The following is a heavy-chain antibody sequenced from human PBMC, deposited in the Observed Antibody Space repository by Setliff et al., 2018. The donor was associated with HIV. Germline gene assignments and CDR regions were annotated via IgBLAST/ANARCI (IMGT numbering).Heavy chain of an antibody. CDR2: IIPIFGTA. V-gene: IGHV1-69*05. CDR1: GYNFTNYG. J-gene: IGHJ5*02. Sequence: GASVKVSCKASGYNFTNYGIGWVRQAPGQGLEWMGGIIPIFGTANYAQKFQGRVTITRDTSASTAYMELSSLRSEDTAVYYSARRLAPYYNFWSGYSGWFDPWGQGTLVTVSS. D-gene: IGHD3-3*01. CDR3: ARRLAPYYNFWSGYSGWFDP.